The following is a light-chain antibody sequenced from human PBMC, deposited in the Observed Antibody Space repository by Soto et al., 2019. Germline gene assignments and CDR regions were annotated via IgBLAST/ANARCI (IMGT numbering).Light chain of an antibody. CDR3: QQYNNWPPIT. CDR1: QSVSSN. Sequence: EIVLTQSPGTLSLSPGEGATLFCRASQSVSSNTLAWYQQRFGQAPRLLIYGASTRATGIPARFSGSGSGTEFTLTISSLQSEDFAVYYCQQYNNWPPITFGQGTRLEIK. V-gene: IGKV3-15*01. J-gene: IGKJ5*01. CDR2: GAS.